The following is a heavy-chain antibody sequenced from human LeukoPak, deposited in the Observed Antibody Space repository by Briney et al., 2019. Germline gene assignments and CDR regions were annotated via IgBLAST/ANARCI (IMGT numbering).Heavy chain of an antibody. CDR3: ARGRLVRGVHFDY. D-gene: IGHD3-10*01. J-gene: IGHJ4*02. V-gene: IGHV4-34*01. CDR1: GGSFSGYY. CDR2: INHSGST. Sequence: SETLSLTCAVYGGSFSGYYWSWIRQPPGKGLEWIGEINHSGSTNYNPSLKSRVTISVDTSKNQFPLKLSSVTAADTAVYYCARGRLVRGVHFDYWGQGTLVTVSS.